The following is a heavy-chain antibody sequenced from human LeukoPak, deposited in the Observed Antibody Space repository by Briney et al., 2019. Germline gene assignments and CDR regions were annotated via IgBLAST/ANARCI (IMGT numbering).Heavy chain of an antibody. D-gene: IGHD5-24*01. Sequence: PGGSLRLSCAASGFTFSDYYMSWIRQAPGKGLEWVSYISSSGSTIYYADSVKGRFTISRDNAKNSLYLQMNSLRAEDTAVYYCARSVEMATILLDYWGQGTLATVSS. V-gene: IGHV3-11*01. CDR3: ARSVEMATILLDY. CDR1: GFTFSDYY. CDR2: ISSSGSTI. J-gene: IGHJ4*02.